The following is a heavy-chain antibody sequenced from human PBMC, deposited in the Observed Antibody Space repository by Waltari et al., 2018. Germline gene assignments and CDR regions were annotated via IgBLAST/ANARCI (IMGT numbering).Heavy chain of an antibody. Sequence: VQLRQAEAVVKNPAAPVKVSCQPSCFPLTGYHTHSMQRAPRQGLEWMGRNNPNSGGTNYAQTFQGRVTMTRDTSISTAYMELSSLRADDTAVYYCAREGLESGRFFGYWGQGTLVTVSS. CDR1: CFPLTGYH. D-gene: IGHD5-12*01. V-gene: IGHV1-2*06. CDR2: NNPNSGGT. J-gene: IGHJ4*02. CDR3: AREGLESGRFFGY.